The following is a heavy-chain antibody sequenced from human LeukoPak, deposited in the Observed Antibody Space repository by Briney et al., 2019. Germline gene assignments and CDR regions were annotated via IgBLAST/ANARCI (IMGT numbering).Heavy chain of an antibody. CDR3: ARRLTQYDYFDP. CDR1: GDSVSINSAA. D-gene: IGHD2/OR15-2a*01. CDR2: TYQRSKWYN. J-gene: IGHJ5*02. V-gene: IGHV6-1*01. Sequence: SQTLSLTCAISGDSVSINSAAWNWIRQSPSRGLEWLGRTYQRSKWYNDYAVSVKSRITINPDISKNQFSLQLNSVTPEDTAVYYCARRLTQYDYFDPWGQGILVTVSS.